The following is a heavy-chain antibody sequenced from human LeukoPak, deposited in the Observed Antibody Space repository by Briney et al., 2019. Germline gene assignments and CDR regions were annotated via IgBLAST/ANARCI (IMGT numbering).Heavy chain of an antibody. CDR3: ARGVAQNGNPNYFDP. J-gene: IGHJ5*02. CDR1: GFIFSSYA. D-gene: IGHD2-15*01. CDR2: IWSDGSRQ. V-gene: IGHV3-33*01. Sequence: GTSLRLSCAASGFIFSSYAMHWVRQAPSTGLEWVAVIWSDGSRQYYLDSVKGRFTISRDNSKNTLYLQMNSLRAEDTAVYSCARGVAQNGNPNYFDPWGRGTLVTVSS.